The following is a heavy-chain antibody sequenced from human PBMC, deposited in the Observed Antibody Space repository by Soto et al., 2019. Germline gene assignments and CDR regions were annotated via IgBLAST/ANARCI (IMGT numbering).Heavy chain of an antibody. J-gene: IGHJ4*02. CDR1: GGSISSYY. CDR3: ARHVYDYIWGSYRYFDY. V-gene: IGHV4-59*08. Sequence: SETPSLTCTVSGGSISSYYWSWIRQPPGKGLEWIGYIYYSGSTNYNPSLKSRVTISVDTSKNQFSLKLSSVTAADTAVYYCARHVYDYIWGSYRYFDYWGQGTLVTVSS. D-gene: IGHD3-16*02. CDR2: IYYSGST.